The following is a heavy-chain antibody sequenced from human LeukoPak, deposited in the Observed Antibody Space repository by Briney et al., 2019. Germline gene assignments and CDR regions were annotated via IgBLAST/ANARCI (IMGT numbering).Heavy chain of an antibody. CDR1: GGSISSYY. J-gene: IGHJ6*03. CDR2: IYTSGST. Sequence: SETLSLTCTVSGGSISSYYWSWIRQPPGKGLEWIGYIYTSGSTNYNPSLKSRVTISVDTSKNQFSLKLSSVTAADTAVYYCARTLGLRQAGYYYYMDVWGKGTTVTVSS. CDR3: ARTLGLRQAGYYYYMDV. V-gene: IGHV4-4*09. D-gene: IGHD1-7*01.